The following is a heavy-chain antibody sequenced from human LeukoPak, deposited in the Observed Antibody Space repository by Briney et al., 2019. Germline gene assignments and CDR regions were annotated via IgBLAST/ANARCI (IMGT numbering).Heavy chain of an antibody. CDR3: ARLTYYDFWSGYPYFGY. CDR2: IYHSGST. D-gene: IGHD3-3*01. V-gene: IGHV4-38-2*01. CDR1: GYSISSGYY. Sequence: KPSETLSLTCAVSGYSISSGYYWGWIRQPPGKGLEWIGSIYHSGSTYYNPSLKSRVTISVDTSKNQFSLKLSPVTAADTAVYYCARLTYYDFWSGYPYFGYWGQGTLVTVSS. J-gene: IGHJ4*02.